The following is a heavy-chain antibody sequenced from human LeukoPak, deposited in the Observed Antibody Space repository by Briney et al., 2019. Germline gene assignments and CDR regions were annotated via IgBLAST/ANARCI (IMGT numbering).Heavy chain of an antibody. Sequence: GGSLRLSCAASGFTFSSYGVHWVRQAPGKGLEWVAVIWYDGSNKYYADSVKGRFTISRDNSKNTLYLQMNSLRAEDTAVYYCAKDFYDSSGYYPSTPFDYWGQGTLVTVSS. D-gene: IGHD3-22*01. CDR1: GFTFSSYG. CDR2: IWYDGSNK. CDR3: AKDFYDSSGYYPSTPFDY. V-gene: IGHV3-33*06. J-gene: IGHJ4*02.